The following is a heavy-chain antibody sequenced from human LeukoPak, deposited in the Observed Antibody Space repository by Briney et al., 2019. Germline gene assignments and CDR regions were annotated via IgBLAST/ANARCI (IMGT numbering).Heavy chain of an antibody. CDR1: GGSISSYY. CDR2: IYYSGST. CDR3: ARVTGYMIEDYFDY. D-gene: IGHD3-22*01. Sequence: PSETLSLTCTVSGGSISSYYWSWIRQPPGKGLEWVGYIYYSGSTNYNPSLKSRVTISVDTSKNQFSLRLSSVTAADTAVYYCARVTGYMIEDYFDYWGQGTLVTVSS. J-gene: IGHJ4*02. V-gene: IGHV4-59*01.